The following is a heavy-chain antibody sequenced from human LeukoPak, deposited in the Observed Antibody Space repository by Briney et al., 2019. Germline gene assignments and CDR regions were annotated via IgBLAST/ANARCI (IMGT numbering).Heavy chain of an antibody. Sequence: SETLSLTCSVSSYSISRGYYWGWIRPPPGKGLEWIGTISHSGSTYYNPSLKSRVTISVDTSKNQFPLNLSSVTAADTAVYYCVREVNYYDSSAYPPDYWGQGTLVTVSS. CDR3: VREVNYYDSSAYPPDY. D-gene: IGHD3-22*01. V-gene: IGHV4-38-2*02. J-gene: IGHJ4*02. CDR1: SYSISRGYY. CDR2: ISHSGST.